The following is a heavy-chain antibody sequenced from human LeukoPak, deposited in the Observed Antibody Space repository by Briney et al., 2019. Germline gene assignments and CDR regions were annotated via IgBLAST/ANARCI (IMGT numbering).Heavy chain of an antibody. J-gene: IGHJ4*02. D-gene: IGHD3-16*02. CDR3: ARVMVRPGVITFGGVIALFDY. CDR1: GGSISSYY. V-gene: IGHV4-59*01. CDR2: IYYSGST. Sequence: SETLSLTCTVSGGSISSYYWSWIRQPPGKGLEWIGYIYYSGSTYYNPSLRSRVTISVDTSKNQFSLKLSSVTAADTAVYYCARVMVRPGVITFGGVIALFDYWGQGTLVTVSS.